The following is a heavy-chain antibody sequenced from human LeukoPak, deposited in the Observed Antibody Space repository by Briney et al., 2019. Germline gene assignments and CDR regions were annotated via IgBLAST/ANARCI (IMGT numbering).Heavy chain of an antibody. J-gene: IGHJ4*02. CDR2: IIPIFGTA. CDR3: AREGPLLWFGELSY. D-gene: IGHD3-10*01. CDR1: GGTFSSYA. Sequence: GASVKVSCKASGGTFSSYAISWVRQAPGQGLEWMGGIIPIFGTANYAQKFQGRVTMTTDTSTSTAYMELRSLRSDDTAVYYCAREGPLLWFGELSYWGQGTLVTVSS. V-gene: IGHV1-69*05.